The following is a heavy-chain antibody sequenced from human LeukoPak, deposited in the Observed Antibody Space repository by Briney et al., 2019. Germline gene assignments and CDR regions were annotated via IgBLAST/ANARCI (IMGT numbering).Heavy chain of an antibody. CDR3: TTVSAAGQLDY. Sequence: GGSLRLSWAAAGFTFSNAWVSWVRQAGGRGREWVGCIKSKTDGGTTDYAAPVKGRFTISRDDSKNTLYLQMNSLKTEDTAVYYCTTVSAAGQLDYWGQGTLVTVSS. V-gene: IGHV3-15*01. D-gene: IGHD6-13*01. CDR1: GFTFSNAW. CDR2: IKSKTDGGTT. J-gene: IGHJ4*02.